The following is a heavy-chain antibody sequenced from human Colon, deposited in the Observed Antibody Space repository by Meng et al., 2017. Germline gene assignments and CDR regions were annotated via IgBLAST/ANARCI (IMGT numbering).Heavy chain of an antibody. CDR2: FSSDGNTK. CDR1: GFTFSSYA. J-gene: IGHJ4*02. Sequence: GESLKISCAASGFTFSSYAMHWVRQAPGKGLEWVALFSSDGNTKYYADSVKGRFTVSRDNSKNTLYLQMNSLRAEDTAVYYCARDLRWGGSSSYPGFDYWGQGTLVTVSS. CDR3: ARDLRWGGSSSYPGFDY. D-gene: IGHD6-13*01. V-gene: IGHV3-30*04.